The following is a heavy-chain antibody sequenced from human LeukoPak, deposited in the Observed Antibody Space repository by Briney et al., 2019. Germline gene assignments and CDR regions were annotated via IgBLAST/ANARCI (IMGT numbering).Heavy chain of an antibody. D-gene: IGHD4-17*01. Sequence: SETLSLTCTVSGGSVSSGSYYWSWIRQPPGKGLEWIGYIYYSGSTNYNPSPKSRVTISVDTSKNQFSLKLSSVTAADTAVYYCARDHNNDYGDFGGLGYFDYWGQGTLVTVSS. V-gene: IGHV4-61*01. CDR1: GGSVSSGSYY. CDR2: IYYSGST. J-gene: IGHJ4*02. CDR3: ARDHNNDYGDFGGLGYFDY.